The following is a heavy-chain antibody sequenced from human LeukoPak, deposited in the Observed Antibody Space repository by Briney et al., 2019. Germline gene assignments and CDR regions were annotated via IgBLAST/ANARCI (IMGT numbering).Heavy chain of an antibody. CDR3: AKDLGLVVRGVVDY. Sequence: GGSLRLSCAASGFTFSSYDMSWVRQAPGKGLEWVSAISGSGGSTYYADSVKGRFTISRDNSKNTLYLQMNSLRAEDTAVYYCAKDLGLVVRGVVDYWGQGTLVTVSS. CDR2: ISGSGGST. D-gene: IGHD3-10*01. J-gene: IGHJ4*02. CDR1: GFTFSSYD. V-gene: IGHV3-23*01.